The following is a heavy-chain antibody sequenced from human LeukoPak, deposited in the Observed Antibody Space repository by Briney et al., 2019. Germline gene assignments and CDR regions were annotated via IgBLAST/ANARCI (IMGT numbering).Heavy chain of an antibody. Sequence: GSLRLSCAASGFTFSDYYKNWLRQAPGKGLEWVSSISRGGNSIYYAESVKGRFTISRDNAKNSLYLQMNSLRAEDTAVYYCARDQYLDYRGQGTLVTVSS. J-gene: IGHJ4*02. CDR3: ARDQYLDY. V-gene: IGHV3-11*01. CDR2: ISRGGNSI. CDR1: GFTFSDYY.